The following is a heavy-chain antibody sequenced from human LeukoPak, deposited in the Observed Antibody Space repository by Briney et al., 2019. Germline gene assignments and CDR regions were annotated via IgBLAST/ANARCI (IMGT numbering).Heavy chain of an antibody. J-gene: IGHJ4*02. CDR1: GYTFTSYG. CDR3: ARQAFYDFWSGYYTGVSYFDY. D-gene: IGHD3-3*01. V-gene: IGHV1-18*01. CDR2: ISAYNGNT. Sequence: GASVKVSCKASGYTFTSYGISWVRQAPGQGLEWMGWISAYNGNTNYAQKLQGRVTMTTDTSTSTAYMELRSLRSDDTAVYYCARQAFYDFWSGYYTGVSYFDYWGQGTLVTVS.